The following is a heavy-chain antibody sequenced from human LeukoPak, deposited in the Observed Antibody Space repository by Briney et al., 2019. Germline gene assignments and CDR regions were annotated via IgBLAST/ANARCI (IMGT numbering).Heavy chain of an antibody. CDR2: ISWDGGST. J-gene: IGHJ4*02. Sequence: GGSLRLSCAASGFTVSSNYMSWVRQAPGKGLEWVSLISWDGGSTYYADSVKSRFTISRDNSKNSLYLQMNSLRAEDTALYYCAKGGWYSGYDFGLDFDYWGQGTLVTVSS. CDR3: AKGGWYSGYDFGLDFDY. D-gene: IGHD5-12*01. CDR1: GFTVSSNY. V-gene: IGHV3-43D*03.